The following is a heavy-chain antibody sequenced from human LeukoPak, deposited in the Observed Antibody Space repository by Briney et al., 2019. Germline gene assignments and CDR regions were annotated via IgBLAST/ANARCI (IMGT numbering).Heavy chain of an antibody. Sequence: GSLRLSCAASGFTFSSYSMNWVRQAPGKGLEWVSSISSSSSYIYYADSVKGRFTISRDNAKNSLYLQMNSLRAEDTAVYYCARDQTVTTVYYYYYMDVWGKGTTVTVSS. CDR3: ARDQTVTTVYYYYYMDV. D-gene: IGHD4-17*01. J-gene: IGHJ6*03. V-gene: IGHV3-21*01. CDR2: ISSSSSYI. CDR1: GFTFSSYS.